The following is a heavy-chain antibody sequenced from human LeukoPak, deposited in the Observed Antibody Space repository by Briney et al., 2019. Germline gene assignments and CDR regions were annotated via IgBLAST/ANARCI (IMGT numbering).Heavy chain of an antibody. CDR3: AKIPPYDILTGYYYDAFDI. CDR1: GFTFSNYG. CDR2: IRYDGSNK. D-gene: IGHD3-9*01. Sequence: PGGSLRLSCAASGFTFSNYGMHWVRQAPGKGLEWVAFIRYDGSNKYYADSVKGRFTISRDNSKNTLYLQMNSLRAEDTAVYYCAKIPPYDILTGYYYDAFDIWGQGTMVTVSS. J-gene: IGHJ3*02. V-gene: IGHV3-30*02.